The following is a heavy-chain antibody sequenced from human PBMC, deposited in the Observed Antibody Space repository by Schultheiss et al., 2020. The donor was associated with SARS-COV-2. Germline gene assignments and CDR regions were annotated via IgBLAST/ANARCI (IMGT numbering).Heavy chain of an antibody. J-gene: IGHJ3*02. D-gene: IGHD3-22*01. CDR3: ARDWGYDSSGYGDHDAFDI. CDR1: GGSVSSGSYY. Sequence: SETLSLTCTVSGGSVSSGSYYWSWIRQPPGKGLEWIGYIYHSGTTYYNPSLKSRVTISVDTSKNQFSLKLSSVTAADTAVYYCARDWGYDSSGYGDHDAFDIWGQGTMVTVSS. V-gene: IGHV4-61*01. CDR2: IYHSGTT.